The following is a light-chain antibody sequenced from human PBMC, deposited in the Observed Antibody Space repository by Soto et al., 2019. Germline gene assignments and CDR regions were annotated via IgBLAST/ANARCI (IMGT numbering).Light chain of an antibody. Sequence: QSVLTQPPSASGSPGQSVTISCTGTSSDVGGYNYVSWYQQHPGKAPKLMIYEVSKRPSGVPDRFSGSKSGNTASLTVSGLQAEDEGDYYCNSYAGSNNYVVFGGGTQLTVL. CDR3: NSYAGSNNYVV. CDR2: EVS. J-gene: IGLJ2*01. CDR1: SSDVGGYNY. V-gene: IGLV2-8*01.